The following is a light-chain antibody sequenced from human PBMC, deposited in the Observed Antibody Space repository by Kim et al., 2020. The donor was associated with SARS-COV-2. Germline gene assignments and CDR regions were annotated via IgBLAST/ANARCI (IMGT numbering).Light chain of an antibody. CDR1: QSISSW. V-gene: IGKV1-5*03. CDR2: KAT. J-gene: IGKJ4*01. Sequence: SASVGDRATTTCRGSQSISSWLAWYLQKPGKAPKLLIYKATSLEGGVPSRFSGSGSGTEFTLTISSLQPDDFATYCCQQYNSYPLTFGGGTKLEI. CDR3: QQYNSYPLT.